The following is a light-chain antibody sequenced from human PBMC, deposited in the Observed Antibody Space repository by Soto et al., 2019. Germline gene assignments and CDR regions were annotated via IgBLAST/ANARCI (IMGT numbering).Light chain of an antibody. J-gene: IGKJ2*01. CDR3: QQSYSTPYT. CDR2: AAS. V-gene: IGKV1-39*01. CDR1: QSISLY. Sequence: DIQMTQSPSSLSASVGDRVTITCRASQSISLYLNWYQHKPGKAPKFLIYAASSLQSGVPSRFSGSGSGTDFTLTISSLQSEDFATYYCQQSYSTPYTFGQGTMLEIK.